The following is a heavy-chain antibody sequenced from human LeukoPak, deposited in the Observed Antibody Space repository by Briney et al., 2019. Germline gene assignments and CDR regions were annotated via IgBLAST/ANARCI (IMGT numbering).Heavy chain of an antibody. CDR3: ARGRYSSGWYGYFDY. J-gene: IGHJ4*02. D-gene: IGHD6-19*01. CDR1: GFTFSSYW. CDR2: INQGGSEE. V-gene: IGHV3-7*04. Sequence: QPGGSLRLSCAASGFTFSSYWMSWVRQAPGKGLEWVANINQGGSEEYYVDSVKGRFTISRDNAKHSLYLQMNSLRAEDTAVYYCARGRYSSGWYGYFDYWGQRTLVTVSS.